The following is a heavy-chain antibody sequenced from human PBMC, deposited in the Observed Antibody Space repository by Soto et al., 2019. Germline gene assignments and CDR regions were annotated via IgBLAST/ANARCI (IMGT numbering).Heavy chain of an antibody. CDR1: GGTFNGYG. V-gene: IGHV1-69*06. CDR2: TVPVFDTS. Sequence: QVQLVQSGAVVKKPGSSVEVSCKASGGTFNGYGISGVRQAPGQGLEWMGGTVPVFDTSKYAPRFQGRVTITADKSASTAYMELSSVRSADTAVYFCARGVSNSGAYYTGPSDYDLWGQGTLVIVSS. J-gene: IGHJ3*01. CDR3: ARGVSNSGAYYTGPSDYDL. D-gene: IGHD3-10*01.